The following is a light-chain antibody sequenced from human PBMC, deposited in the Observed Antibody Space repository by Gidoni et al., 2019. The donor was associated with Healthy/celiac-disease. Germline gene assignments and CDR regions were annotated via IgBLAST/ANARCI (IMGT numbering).Light chain of an antibody. CDR3: QQANIFPYT. CDR2: ASS. V-gene: IGKV1-12*01. Sequence: DIQMTQSPSSVSASVGDRVTITCRASQGISSWLDWYQQKPGKAPNLLIYASSSLQSGVPSRFSGSGSGTDFTLTISSLQPEDFATYYCQQANIFPYTFGQGTKLEIK. J-gene: IGKJ2*01. CDR1: QGISSW.